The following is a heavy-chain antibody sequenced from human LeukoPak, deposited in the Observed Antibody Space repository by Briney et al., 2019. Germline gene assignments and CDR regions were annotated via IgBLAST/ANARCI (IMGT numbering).Heavy chain of an antibody. CDR2: IYSGGST. D-gene: IGHD3-10*01. CDR3: AKFSWRYYYGSGRNKSPLDY. V-gene: IGHV3-66*01. Sequence: GSLRLSCAASGFTVSSNYMSWVRQAPGKGLEWVSVIYSGGSTYYADSVKGRFTISRDNSKNTLYLQMNSLRAEDTAVYYCAKFSWRYYYGSGRNKSPLDYWGQGTLVTVSS. CDR1: GFTVSSNY. J-gene: IGHJ4*02.